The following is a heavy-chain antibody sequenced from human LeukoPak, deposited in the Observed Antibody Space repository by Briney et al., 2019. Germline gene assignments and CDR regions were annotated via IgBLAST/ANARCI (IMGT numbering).Heavy chain of an antibody. CDR2: IKQDGSEK. Sequence: GGSLRLSCAASGFTFSSHWMSWVRQAPGKGLEWVANIKQDGSEKYYVDSVKGRFTISRDNAKNSLYLQMNSLRAEDTAVYYCARDIMVRGVSGMDVWGKGTTVTVSS. D-gene: IGHD3-10*01. CDR1: GFTFSSHW. V-gene: IGHV3-7*03. J-gene: IGHJ6*04. CDR3: ARDIMVRGVSGMDV.